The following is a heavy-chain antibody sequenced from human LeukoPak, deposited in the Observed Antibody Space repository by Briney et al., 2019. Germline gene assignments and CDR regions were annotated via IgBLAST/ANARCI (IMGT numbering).Heavy chain of an antibody. D-gene: IGHD6-13*01. Sequence: SETLSLTCTVSGGSLSSYYWRWIRQPPGKGLEWIGYISYSAITNHNPALKSRVTISIDTSKNQFSLKLSSVTVADTAVYYCARGVNWIDPWGQGTLVTVSS. CDR2: ISYSAIT. CDR3: ARGVNWIDP. J-gene: IGHJ5*02. V-gene: IGHV4-59*01. CDR1: GGSLSSYY.